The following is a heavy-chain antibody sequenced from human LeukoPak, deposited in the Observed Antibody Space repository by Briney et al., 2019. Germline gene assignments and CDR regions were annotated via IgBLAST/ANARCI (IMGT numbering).Heavy chain of an antibody. CDR2: GDYSGGT. V-gene: IGHV4-39*07. CDR3: AGERGEEYSSGWYKTNYFDN. J-gene: IGHJ4*02. CDR1: GDSFSSVTDY. D-gene: IGHD6-13*01. Sequence: SQTLSLTCTVSGDSFSSVTDYWAWIRQPPGKGLEWIASGDYSGGTYYNPSLESRVAISADMSKNQISLKLTSVTGADTAVYYCAGERGEEYSSGWYKTNYFDNWGQGIRVTVSS.